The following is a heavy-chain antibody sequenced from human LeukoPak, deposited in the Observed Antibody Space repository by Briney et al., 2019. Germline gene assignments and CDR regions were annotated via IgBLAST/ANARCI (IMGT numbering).Heavy chain of an antibody. V-gene: IGHV4-30-4*01. CDR3: ARVNVAYDDRRGLLGHAFDI. D-gene: IGHD3-10*01. CDR2: IFFIGNI. Sequence: SETLSLTCTDSGGSVSSAEYYWSWTRQPPGEGLEWIGYIFFIGNIYHNPSLRGRITISLETPKNQFSLKLNSVTAADPAEFYCARVNVAYDDRRGLLGHAFDIWGQGTMVTVSS. CDR1: GGSVSSAEYY. J-gene: IGHJ3*02.